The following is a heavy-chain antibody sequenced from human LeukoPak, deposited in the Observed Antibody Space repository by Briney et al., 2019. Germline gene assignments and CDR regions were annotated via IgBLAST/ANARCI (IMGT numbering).Heavy chain of an antibody. D-gene: IGHD4-17*01. V-gene: IGHV1-8*01. CDR2: MNPNSGNT. Sequence: ASVKVSRKASGYTFTSYDINWVRQATGQGLEWMGWMNPNSGNTGYAQKFQGRVTMTRNTSISTAYMELSSLRSEDTAVYYCARAPSATGSFDYWGQGTLVTVSS. J-gene: IGHJ4*02. CDR1: GYTFTSYD. CDR3: ARAPSATGSFDY.